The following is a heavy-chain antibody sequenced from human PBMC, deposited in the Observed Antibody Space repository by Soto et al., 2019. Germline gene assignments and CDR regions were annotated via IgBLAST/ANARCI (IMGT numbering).Heavy chain of an antibody. CDR2: IIPMFGTP. Sequence: QVQLVQSGAEVKKPGSSVKVSYKASGDAFTNYIFDWVRQAPGQGLEWMGGIIPMFGTPKYAQTGQDRVTISADVSTCPAYLELTSLRFDDKSSYYCARGRDHRRVGLYSDSCGEGTRVNVFS. V-gene: IGHV1-69*01. CDR1: GDAFTNYI. CDR3: ARGRDHRRVGLYSDS. D-gene: IGHD2-2*03. J-gene: IGHJ4*02.